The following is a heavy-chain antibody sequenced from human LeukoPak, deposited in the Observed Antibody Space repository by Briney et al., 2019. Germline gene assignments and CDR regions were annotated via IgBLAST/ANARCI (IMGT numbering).Heavy chain of an antibody. CDR3: ARVPFPSIVGAVSFDY. J-gene: IGHJ4*02. CDR1: GGSISSSSYH. D-gene: IGHD1-26*01. Sequence: SSETLSLTCTVSGGSISSSSYHWGWIRQPPGKGLEWIGSIYYSGSTYYNPSLKSRVTISVDTSKNQFSLKLSSVTAADTAVYYCARVPFPSIVGAVSFDYWGQGTLVTVSS. V-gene: IGHV4-39*07. CDR2: IYYSGST.